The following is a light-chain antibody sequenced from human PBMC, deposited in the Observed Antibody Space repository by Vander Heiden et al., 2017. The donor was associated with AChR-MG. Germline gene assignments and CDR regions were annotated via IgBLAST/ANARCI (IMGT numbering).Light chain of an antibody. J-gene: IGKJ2*01. V-gene: IGKV1-39*01. Sequence: RLTPSLSSLSAFVGDTVTMTCRASQDINTCLDWYQQKLGRAPKLLIYHASNLQTGVPSRFRGSGSGTEFTLTISSLERDDFATYFCQQSNLSSLTFGEGTKVDIK. CDR2: HAS. CDR1: QDINTC. CDR3: QQSNLSSLT.